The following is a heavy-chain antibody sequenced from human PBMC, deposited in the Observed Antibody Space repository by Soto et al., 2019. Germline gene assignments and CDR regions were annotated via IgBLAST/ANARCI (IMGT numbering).Heavy chain of an antibody. V-gene: IGHV4-31*03. J-gene: IGHJ6*02. CDR3: ARVFVKYDILTGARRGYYGMDV. CDR1: GGSISSGGYY. D-gene: IGHD3-9*01. Sequence: PSETLSLTCTVSGGSISSGGYYWSWIRQHPGKGLEWIGYIYYSGSTYYNPSLKSRVTISVDTSKNQFSLKLSSVTAADTAVYYCARVFVKYDILTGARRGYYGMDVWGQGTTVTVSS. CDR2: IYYSGST.